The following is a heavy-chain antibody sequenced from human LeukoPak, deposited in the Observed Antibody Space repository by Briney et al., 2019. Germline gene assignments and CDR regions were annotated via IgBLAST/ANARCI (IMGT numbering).Heavy chain of an antibody. V-gene: IGHV4-59*11. CDR3: GRDALVGYFSYYYMDV. J-gene: IGHJ6*03. CDR2: ISNSGST. D-gene: IGHD2-15*01. Sequence: SETLSLTCTVSGGSISSHYWTWIRQTPVKGLEWIGDISNSGSTSYNPSLKSRVTISIDTSKNQFSLKLSSVTAADTAVYYCGRDALVGYFSYYYMDVWGKGTTVTVSS. CDR1: GGSISSHY.